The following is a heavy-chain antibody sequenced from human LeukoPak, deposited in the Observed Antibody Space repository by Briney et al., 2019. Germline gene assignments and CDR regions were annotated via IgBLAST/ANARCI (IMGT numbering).Heavy chain of an antibody. D-gene: IGHD1-1*01. CDR1: RYTLTELS. V-gene: IGHV1-24*01. J-gene: IGHJ6*03. CDR3: ARVYNPLVYYMDV. Sequence: ASVKVSCKVSRYTLTELSMHWVRQAPGKGLEWMGGFDPEDGETFYAQKFQGRVTMTKDTSTDTAYMELSSLRSEDTAVYYCARVYNPLVYYMDVWGRGTTVTVSS. CDR2: FDPEDGET.